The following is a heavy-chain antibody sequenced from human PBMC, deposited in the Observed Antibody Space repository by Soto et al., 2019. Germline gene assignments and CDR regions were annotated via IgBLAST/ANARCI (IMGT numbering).Heavy chain of an antibody. CDR1: GFTVGNNY. CDR2: IYSTGTT. CDR3: AKDGRGSGSHYNSFGY. D-gene: IGHD3-10*01. J-gene: IGHJ4*02. Sequence: EVQLVESGGGLIQPGGSLKLSCAASGFTVGNNYMSWVRQAPGKGLEWVSLIYSTGTTKYADSVKGRFTVSRDNAKNTLYLQMNSLRAEDTGVYYCAKDGRGSGSHYNSFGYWGQGTLVTVSS. V-gene: IGHV3-53*01.